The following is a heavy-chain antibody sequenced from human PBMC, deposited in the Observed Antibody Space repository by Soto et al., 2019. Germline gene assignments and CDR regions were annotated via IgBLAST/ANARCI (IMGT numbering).Heavy chain of an antibody. CDR1: GGTFSSYA. CDR2: IIPIFGTA. J-gene: IGHJ4*02. Sequence: ASLKVTCKASGGTFSSYAISWVRQAPGQGLEWMGGIIPIFGTANYAQKFQGRVTITADESTSTAYMELSSLRSEDTAVYYCASTRHYYDSSGPKYFDYWGQGTLVTVSS. V-gene: IGHV1-69*01. D-gene: IGHD3-22*01. CDR3: ASTRHYYDSSGPKYFDY.